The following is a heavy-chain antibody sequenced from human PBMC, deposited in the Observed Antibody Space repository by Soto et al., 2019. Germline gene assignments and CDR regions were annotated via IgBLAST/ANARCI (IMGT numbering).Heavy chain of an antibody. CDR3: ARDAKYVGLPETEPGVYLLRSGFDR. CDR2: IIPIFGTA. CDR1: GGTFSSYA. Sequence: SVKVSCKASGGTFSSYAISWVRQAPGQGLEWMGGIIPIFGTANYAQKFQGRVTITAEESTSTAYMELSSLRSEDTAVYYCARDAKYVGLPETEPGVYLLRSGFDRWGQGTLVTVSS. V-gene: IGHV1-69*13. D-gene: IGHD4-17*01. J-gene: IGHJ5*02.